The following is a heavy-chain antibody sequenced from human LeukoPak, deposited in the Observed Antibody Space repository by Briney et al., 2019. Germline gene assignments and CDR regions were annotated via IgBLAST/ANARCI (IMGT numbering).Heavy chain of an antibody. D-gene: IGHD3-3*01. CDR1: EFTFSNYN. J-gene: IGHJ5*02. CDR3: AKEAYYDFWSGYYPNWFDP. V-gene: IGHV3-23*01. Sequence: GGSLRLSCAASEFTFSNYNMNWVRQAPGKGLEWVSAISGSGGSTYYADSVKGRFTISRDNSKNTLYLQMNSLRAEDTAVYYCAKEAYYDFWSGYYPNWFDPWGQGTLVTVSS. CDR2: ISGSGGST.